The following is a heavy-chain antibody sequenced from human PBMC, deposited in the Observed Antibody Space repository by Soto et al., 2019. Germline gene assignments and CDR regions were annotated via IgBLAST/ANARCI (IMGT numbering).Heavy chain of an antibody. CDR3: ARIPFSGSYHLDY. J-gene: IGHJ4*02. D-gene: IGHD1-26*01. CDR1: GGSFSGYY. Sequence: SETLSLTCAVYGGSFSGYYWSWIRQPPGKGLEWIGGIYYSGSTYYNPSLKSRVTISVDTSKNQFSLKLSSVTAADTAVYYCARIPFSGSYHLDYWGQGTLVTVSS. CDR2: IYYSGST. V-gene: IGHV4-34*01.